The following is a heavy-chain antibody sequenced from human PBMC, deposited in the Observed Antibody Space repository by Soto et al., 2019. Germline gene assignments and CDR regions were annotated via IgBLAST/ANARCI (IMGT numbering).Heavy chain of an antibody. Sequence: QVQLQESGPGLVKPSQTLSLTCTVSGGSISSGGYYWSWIRQHPGKGLEWIGYIYYTRNTYYNPSLKSRVTILVDTSKNQFSLKLSSVTAADTAVYYCARMAILTGLDYWGQGTLVTVSS. CDR3: ARMAILTGLDY. CDR2: IYYTRNT. J-gene: IGHJ4*02. V-gene: IGHV4-31*03. CDR1: GGSISSGGYY. D-gene: IGHD3-9*01.